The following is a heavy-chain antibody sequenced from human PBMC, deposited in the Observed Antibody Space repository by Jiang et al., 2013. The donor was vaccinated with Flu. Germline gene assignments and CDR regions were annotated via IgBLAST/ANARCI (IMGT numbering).Heavy chain of an antibody. V-gene: IGHV4-34*01. J-gene: IGHJ5*02. Sequence: NPSLKSRVTISVETSKNQFSLKLSSVTAADTAVYSCAGVIGDQWLVRLGWFDPWGQGTLVTVSS. CDR3: AGVIGDQWLVRLGWFDP. D-gene: IGHD6-19*01.